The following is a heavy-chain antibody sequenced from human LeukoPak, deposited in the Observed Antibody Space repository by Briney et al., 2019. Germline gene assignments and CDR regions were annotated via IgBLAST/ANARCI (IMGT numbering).Heavy chain of an antibody. CDR1: GFPFGTYA. D-gene: IGHD6-13*01. J-gene: IGHJ4*02. CDR3: ARVRANWYEDY. CDR2: ISGSGVSI. V-gene: IGHV3-23*01. Sequence: GGSLRLSCEGSGFPFGTYAMTWVRHAPGRGLEWVATISGSGVSIYYADSVKDRFTISRDNNENTVYLQMNSLRAEDTAVYYCARVRANWYEDYWGQGTLVTVSS.